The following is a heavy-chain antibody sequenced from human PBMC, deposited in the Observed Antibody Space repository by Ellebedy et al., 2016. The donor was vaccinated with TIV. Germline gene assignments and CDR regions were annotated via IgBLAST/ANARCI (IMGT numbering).Heavy chain of an antibody. V-gene: IGHV3-23*01. CDR1: GFTFSSYS. D-gene: IGHD5-12*01. J-gene: IGHJ4*02. Sequence: GESLKISCAASGFTFSSYSMNWVRQAPGKGLEWVSALSGSGGSTYYADSVKGRFTISRDSSKSTLYLQMNSLRAEDTAVYYCALHGGPGVVATTLEYWGQGTLVTVSS. CDR3: ALHGGPGVVATTLEY. CDR2: LSGSGGST.